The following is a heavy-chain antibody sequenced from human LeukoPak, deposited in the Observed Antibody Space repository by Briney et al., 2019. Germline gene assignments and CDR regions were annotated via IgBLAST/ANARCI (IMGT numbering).Heavy chain of an antibody. V-gene: IGHV3-23*01. Sequence: GGSLRLSCAAPGFTFISYAMSWVRQAPGKGLEWVSAISGSGGSTYYADSVKGRFTISRDNSKNTLYLQMNSLRAEDTAVYYCAKEGSIRRIVFDYWGQGTLVTVSS. CDR3: AKEGSIRRIVFDY. CDR1: GFTFISYA. CDR2: ISGSGGST. J-gene: IGHJ4*02. D-gene: IGHD1-26*01.